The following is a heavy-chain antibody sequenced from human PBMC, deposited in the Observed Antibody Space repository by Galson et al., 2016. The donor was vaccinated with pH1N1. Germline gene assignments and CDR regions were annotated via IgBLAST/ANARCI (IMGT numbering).Heavy chain of an antibody. Sequence: TLSLTCRVSGDSISSKTFYWSWLRQPAGKGLQWIGLLYSSGSTNYNPSLKGRVTMSADTSKNEFSLKMTSVTAADTAVYYCARGGEEILSFGEPHNWFDPWGQGTLVTVSS. J-gene: IGHJ5*02. D-gene: IGHD3-10*01. V-gene: IGHV4-61*02. CDR2: LYSSGST. CDR1: GDSISSKTFY. CDR3: ARGGEEILSFGEPHNWFDP.